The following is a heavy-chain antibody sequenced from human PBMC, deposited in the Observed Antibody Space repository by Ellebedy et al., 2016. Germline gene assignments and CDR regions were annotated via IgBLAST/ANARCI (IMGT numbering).Heavy chain of an antibody. Sequence: ASVKVSCKASGYSFPSYWIAWVRQMPGKGLEWMGIIYPGDSDIRYSPSFQGQVTLPVDKSISTAYLQRSSLKASDTATYYCARLAGGSFWSRFHPGYYYYGMDVWGQGTTVTVSS. V-gene: IGHV5-51*01. D-gene: IGHD3-3*01. CDR3: ARLAGGSFWSRFHPGYYYYGMDV. CDR2: IYPGDSDI. J-gene: IGHJ6*02. CDR1: GYSFPSYW.